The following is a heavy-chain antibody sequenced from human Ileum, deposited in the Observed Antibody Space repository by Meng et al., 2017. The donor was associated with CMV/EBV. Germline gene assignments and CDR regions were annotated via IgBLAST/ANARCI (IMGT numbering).Heavy chain of an antibody. V-gene: IGHV1-2*02. Sequence: ASVKVSCKASGYTFTGHYIHWVRQAPGQGPEWMGWINPNSGGTNYAQKFQGRVTMTRDTSISTAYMELSRLKSEDTAVYYCARATMVRGVMSYYYYGMDVWGQGTTVTVSS. J-gene: IGHJ6*02. CDR1: GYTFTGHY. D-gene: IGHD3-10*01. CDR2: INPNSGGT. CDR3: ARATMVRGVMSYYYYGMDV.